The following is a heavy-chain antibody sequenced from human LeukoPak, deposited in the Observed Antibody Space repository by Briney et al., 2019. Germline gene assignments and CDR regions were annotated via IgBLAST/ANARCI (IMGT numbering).Heavy chain of an antibody. V-gene: IGHV3-23*01. CDR3: ATPPDTAMVTVRDY. J-gene: IGHJ4*02. CDR1: GFIFSSYA. D-gene: IGHD5-18*01. Sequence: GGSLRLSCAASGFIFSSYAMSWVRQAPGKGLEWVSAISGSGGSTYYADSVKGRFTISRDNSKNTLYLQMNSLRAEDTAVYYCATPPDTAMVTVRDYWGQGTLVTVSS. CDR2: ISGSGGST.